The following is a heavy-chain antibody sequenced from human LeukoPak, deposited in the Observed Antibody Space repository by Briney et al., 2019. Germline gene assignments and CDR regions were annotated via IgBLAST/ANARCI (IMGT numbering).Heavy chain of an antibody. Sequence: TPSETLSLTCSVSGASISSGSNYWGWLRQPPGKTLEWIGSIYSSGSTYYNPSLKSRVIITIDTPKNHFSLTLSSVTAADTAVYYCARSDGYGLVGIWGQGTMVTVSS. V-gene: IGHV4-39*07. D-gene: IGHD3-10*01. CDR1: GASISSGSNY. CDR2: IYSSGST. CDR3: ARSDGYGLVGI. J-gene: IGHJ3*02.